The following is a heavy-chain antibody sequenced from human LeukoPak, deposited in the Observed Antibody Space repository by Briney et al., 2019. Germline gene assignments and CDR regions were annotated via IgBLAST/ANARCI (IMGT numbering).Heavy chain of an antibody. D-gene: IGHD6-13*01. CDR2: IYTSGST. CDR1: GGSISSGSYY. Sequence: SETLSLTCTVSGGSISSGSYYWSWIRQPAGKGLEWIGRIYTSGSTNYNPSLKSRVTISVDTSKNQFSLKLSSVTAADTAVYYCAGSSSWYDYFDYWGQGTLVTVSS. V-gene: IGHV4-61*02. J-gene: IGHJ4*02. CDR3: AGSSSWYDYFDY.